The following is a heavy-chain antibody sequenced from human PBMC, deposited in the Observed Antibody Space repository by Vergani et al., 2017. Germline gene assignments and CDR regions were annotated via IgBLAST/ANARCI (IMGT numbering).Heavy chain of an antibody. CDR3: AKDIGYSYGIGNFDY. CDR1: GFTFDDYA. Sequence: EVQLVESGGGLVQPGRSLRLSCAASGFTFDDYAMHWVRQAPGKGLEWVSGISWNSGSIGYADSVKGRFTISRDNAKNSLYLQMNSLRAEDTALYYCAKDIGYSYGIGNFDYWGQGTLVTVSS. D-gene: IGHD5-18*01. V-gene: IGHV3-9*01. CDR2: ISWNSGSI. J-gene: IGHJ4*02.